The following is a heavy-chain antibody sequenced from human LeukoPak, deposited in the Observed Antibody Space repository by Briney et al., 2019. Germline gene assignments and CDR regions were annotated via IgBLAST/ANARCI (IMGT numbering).Heavy chain of an antibody. D-gene: IGHD3-22*01. V-gene: IGHV3-74*01. CDR3: ARDTYDSSGYYYGPFDY. Sequence: PGRSLRLSCAASGFTFSIYWMHWVRQAPAKGLVCVSLINTDGSSTSYAYSVKGRFTISRDNAKNTLYLQMNSLRAEDTAVYYCARDTYDSSGYYYGPFDYWGQGTLVTVSS. CDR1: GFTFSIYW. J-gene: IGHJ4*02. CDR2: INTDGSST.